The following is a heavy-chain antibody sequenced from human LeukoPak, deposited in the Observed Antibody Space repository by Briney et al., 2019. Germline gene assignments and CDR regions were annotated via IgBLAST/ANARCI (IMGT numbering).Heavy chain of an antibody. V-gene: IGHV4-38-2*02. CDR3: ARTRYYYNSRSYGAPYYFDY. J-gene: IGHJ4*02. CDR2: IYLSGST. Sequence: SETLSFTCTASGYSVSSGYYWGWIRQPPGKGQEWIGSIYLSGSTYSSPSLKSRVTISVDTSKNQFSLKLSSVTTADTAVYYCARTRYYYNSRSYGAPYYFDYWGEGILVTVSS. CDR1: GYSVSSGYY. D-gene: IGHD3-10*01.